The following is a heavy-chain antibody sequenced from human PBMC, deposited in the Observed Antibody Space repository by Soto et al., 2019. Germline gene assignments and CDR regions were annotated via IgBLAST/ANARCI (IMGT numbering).Heavy chain of an antibody. D-gene: IGHD2-2*01. J-gene: IGHJ4*02. CDR2: ISSSGSTT. CDR1: GFTFSKYA. Sequence: DVQVLESGGDLVQPGGSLRLSCAASGFTFSKYAMSWVRQAPGKGLEWVSGISSSGSTTYYAESAKGRFTISRDNSKNTVYLEMNSMRIEDTAIYYCAKDDIVVVPAATADFWGQGTLVTVSS. V-gene: IGHV3-23*01. CDR3: AKDDIVVVPAATADF.